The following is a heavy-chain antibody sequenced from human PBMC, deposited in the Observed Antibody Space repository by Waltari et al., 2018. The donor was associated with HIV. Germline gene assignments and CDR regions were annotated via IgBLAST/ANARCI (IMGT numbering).Heavy chain of an antibody. CDR1: GFTFRSYW. J-gene: IGHJ5*02. CDR2: INNDGTKT. CDR3: VRDYDSSGYYSANWFDP. Sequence: EAQLVESGGGLVQPGGSLRLSCAASGFTFRSYWMHWVRQAPGRGLEWVSRINNDGTKTNYADSVKGRFTISRDNAKNTLYLQMNSLRAEDTAVYFCVRDYDSSGYYSANWFDPWGQGTVV. D-gene: IGHD3-22*01. V-gene: IGHV3-74*01.